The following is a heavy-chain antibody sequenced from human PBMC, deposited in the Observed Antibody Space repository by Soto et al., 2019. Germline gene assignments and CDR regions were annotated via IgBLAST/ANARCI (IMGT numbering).Heavy chain of an antibody. CDR3: AKVDGVATGGTVGGLDP. CDR2: ISYDGSQT. V-gene: IGHV3-30*18. Sequence: GGSLRLSWQASGFSFSSYAMHWVRQAPGKGLEWVGVISYDGSQTLYGQSVKGGFTITRDNSKNTLYLQMRNLTTDDTGVYYCAKVDGVATGGTVGGLDPWGQGTLVTVS. J-gene: IGHJ5*02. CDR1: GFSFSSYA. D-gene: IGHD6-13*01.